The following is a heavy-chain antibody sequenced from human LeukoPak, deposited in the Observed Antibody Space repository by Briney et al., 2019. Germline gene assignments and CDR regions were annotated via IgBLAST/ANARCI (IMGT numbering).Heavy chain of an antibody. V-gene: IGHV3-21*01. J-gene: IGHJ4*02. CDR3: ARGLRNFDWFLDY. Sequence: GGSLRLSCAASGFTFSSYSMNWVRQAPGKGLEWVSSISSSSSYIYYADSVKGRFTISRDNAKNSLYLQMNSLRAEDTAVYYCARGLRNFDWFLDYWGQGTLVTVSS. CDR1: GFTFSSYS. D-gene: IGHD3-9*01. CDR2: ISSSSSYI.